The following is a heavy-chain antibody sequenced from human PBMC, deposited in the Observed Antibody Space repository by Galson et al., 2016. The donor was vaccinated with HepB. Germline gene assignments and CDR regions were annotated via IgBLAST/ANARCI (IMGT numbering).Heavy chain of an antibody. V-gene: IGHV4-30-4*01. D-gene: IGHD5-24*01. CDR2: IYYSESTYSEST. J-gene: IGHJ4*02. CDR1: GVSISSGDYY. Sequence: TLSLTCTVSGVSISSGDYYWSWIRQPPGKGLEWIGYIYYSESTYSESTYYNPSPKSRTNMSLDTFDNQFSLKLSSVTAAGTAVYYCARVVATIMVPNFDYWGQGTLVTVSS. CDR3: ARVVATIMVPNFDY.